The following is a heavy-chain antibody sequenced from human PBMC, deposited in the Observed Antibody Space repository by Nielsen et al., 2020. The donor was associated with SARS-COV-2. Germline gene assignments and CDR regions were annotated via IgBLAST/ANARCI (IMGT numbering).Heavy chain of an antibody. CDR3: ARDGSSGWYSDYYYYYYMDV. CDR2: ISSSSSYI. CDR1: GFTFSSYS. Sequence: GESLKISCAASGFTFSSYSMNWVRQAPGKGLEWVSSISSSSSYIYYADSVKGRFTISRDNAKNSLYLQMNSLRAEDTAVYYCARDGSSGWYSDYYYYYYMDVWGKGTTVTVSS. J-gene: IGHJ6*03. D-gene: IGHD6-19*01. V-gene: IGHV3-21*01.